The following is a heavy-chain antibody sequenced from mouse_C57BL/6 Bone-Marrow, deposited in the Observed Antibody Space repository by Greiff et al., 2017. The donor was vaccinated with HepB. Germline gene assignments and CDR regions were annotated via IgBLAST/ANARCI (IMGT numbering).Heavy chain of an antibody. D-gene: IGHD1-1*01. V-gene: IGHV2-2*01. J-gene: IGHJ3*01. CDR2: IWSGGST. CDR1: GFSLTSYG. Sequence: VQLQQSGPGLVQPSQSLSITCTVSGFSLTSYGVHWVRQSPGKGLEWLGEIWSGGSTDYNAAFISRLSISKDNSKSQVFFKMNSLQADDTAIYYCARYYYASKGAWFAYWGQGTLVTVSA. CDR3: ARYYYASKGAWFAY.